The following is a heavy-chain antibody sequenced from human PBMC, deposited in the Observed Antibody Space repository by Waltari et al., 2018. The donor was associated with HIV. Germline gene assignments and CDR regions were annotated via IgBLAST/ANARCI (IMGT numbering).Heavy chain of an antibody. J-gene: IGHJ4*02. CDR3: ARMTPTITWSYYDFWSGSRMYFDY. CDR1: GFSLSNARMG. Sequence: QVTLKESGPVLVKPTETLTLTCTVSGFSLSNARMGVSWIRQPPGKALEWLAHIFSNDEKSYSTSLKSRLTISKDTSKSQVVLTMTNMDPVDTATYYCARMTPTITWSYYDFWSGSRMYFDYWGQGTLVTVSS. V-gene: IGHV2-26*01. D-gene: IGHD3-3*01. CDR2: IFSNDEK.